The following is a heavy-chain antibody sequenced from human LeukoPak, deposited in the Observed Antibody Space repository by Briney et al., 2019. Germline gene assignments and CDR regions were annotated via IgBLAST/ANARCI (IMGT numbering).Heavy chain of an antibody. V-gene: IGHV1-18*01. CDR2: ISPYNDNT. CDR1: AYTFTSYG. D-gene: IGHD3-9*01. CDR3: ARVCPFDWLPQFYFDY. J-gene: IGHJ4*02. Sequence: ASVKVSCKASAYTFTSYGITWVRQAPGQGLEWMGWISPYNDNTYLAQKLQGRVTMTTDTSTTTAYMELRSLRSDDTAVYYCARVCPFDWLPQFYFDYWGQGTLVTVSS.